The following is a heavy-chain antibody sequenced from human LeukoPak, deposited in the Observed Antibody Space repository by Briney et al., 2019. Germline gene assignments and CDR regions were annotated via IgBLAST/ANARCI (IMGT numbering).Heavy chain of an antibody. Sequence: GGSLRLSCAASGFTFSSNSMNWVRQAPGKGLEWVSSISSSSSYICYADSVKGRFTISRDNAKNSLYLQMNSLRAEDTAVYYCARVDQDWFDPWGQGTLVTVSS. V-gene: IGHV3-21*01. CDR3: ARVDQDWFDP. CDR1: GFTFSSNS. CDR2: ISSSSSYI. J-gene: IGHJ5*02.